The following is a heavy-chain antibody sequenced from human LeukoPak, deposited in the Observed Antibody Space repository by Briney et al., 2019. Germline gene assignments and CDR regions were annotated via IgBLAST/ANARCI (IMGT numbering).Heavy chain of an antibody. J-gene: IGHJ6*02. CDR3: ARDRSWGYYYGMDV. CDR2: FDPEDGET. V-gene: IGHV1-24*01. D-gene: IGHD1-26*01. Sequence: ASVKVSCKVSGYTLTELSMHWVRQAPGKGLEWMGGFDPEDGETIYAQKFQGRVTMTEDTSTDTAYMELNSLRAEDTAVYYCARDRSWGYYYGMDVWGQGTTVTVSS. CDR1: GYTLTELS.